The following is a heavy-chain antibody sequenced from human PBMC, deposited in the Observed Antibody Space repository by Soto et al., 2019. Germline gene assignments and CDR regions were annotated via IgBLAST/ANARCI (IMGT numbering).Heavy chain of an antibody. J-gene: IGHJ6*02. CDR1: GGSISSGGYY. CDR2: IYYSGST. CDR3: ARVRIGVYDRHAASQTYYYYYGMDV. V-gene: IGHV4-31*03. Sequence: SETLSLTCTVSGGSISSGGYYWSWIRQHPGKGLEWIGYIYYSGSTYYNPSLKSRVTISVDTSKNQFSLKLSSVTAADTAVYYCARVRIGVYDRHAASQTYYYYYGMDVWGQGTTVTVSS. D-gene: IGHD2-8*01.